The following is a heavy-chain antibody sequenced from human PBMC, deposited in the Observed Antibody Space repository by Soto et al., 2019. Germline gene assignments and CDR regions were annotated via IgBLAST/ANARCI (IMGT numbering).Heavy chain of an antibody. J-gene: IGHJ3*02. CDR1: GGTFSSYT. V-gene: IGHV1-3*01. D-gene: IGHD2-8*01. CDR2: INAGNGNT. Sequence: ASVKVSCKASGGTFSSYTISWVPQAPGKGLERMGWINAGNGNTKYSQKFQSRVTITRDTSASTAYMELSILRSEDTAVYYCARKGLMVHAAHDAFDIWGQGTMVTVSS. CDR3: ARKGLMVHAAHDAFDI.